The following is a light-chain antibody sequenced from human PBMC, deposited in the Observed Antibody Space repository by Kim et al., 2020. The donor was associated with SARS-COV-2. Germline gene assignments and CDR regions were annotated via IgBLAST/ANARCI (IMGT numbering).Light chain of an antibody. CDR2: GGS. Sequence: PGERATLSCRASQSVSSRYLDWYQQSAGQAPRLLIHGGSNRATGIPERLSGSATGTDFMLTISTPEPEDFAACYCHQYGGSLRPFGGGTKLE. J-gene: IGKJ4*01. CDR1: QSVSSRY. V-gene: IGKV3-20*01. CDR3: HQYGGSLRP.